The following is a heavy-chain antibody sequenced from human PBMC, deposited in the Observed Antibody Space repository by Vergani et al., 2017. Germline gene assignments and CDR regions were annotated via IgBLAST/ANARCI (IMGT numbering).Heavy chain of an antibody. J-gene: IGHJ5*02. CDR3: ARIGGGGWTTVTTDNWFDP. CDR1: GGTFSSYA. D-gene: IGHD4-17*01. Sequence: QVQLVQSGAEVKKPGSSVKVSCKASGGTFSSYAISWVRQAPGQGLEWMGGIIPLFGTANYAQKFQGRVTITADKPTSTAYMELSSLRSEDTAVYYCARIGGGGWTTVTTDNWFDPWGQGTLVTVSS. V-gene: IGHV1-69*06. CDR2: IIPLFGTA.